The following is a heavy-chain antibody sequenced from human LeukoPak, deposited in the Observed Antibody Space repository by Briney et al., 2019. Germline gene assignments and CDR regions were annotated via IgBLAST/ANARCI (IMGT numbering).Heavy chain of an antibody. Sequence: GGSLRLPCAASEFIFSNYAMTWVRQAPGKGLEWVSSISGSGASTYYADSVKGRFIISRHNSKNTLYLQFSSLRAEDTAVYYCAKDKATVAAKGPFDYWGQGTLVTVSS. D-gene: IGHD2-15*01. CDR1: EFIFSNYA. V-gene: IGHV3-23*01. CDR3: AKDKATVAAKGPFDY. J-gene: IGHJ4*02. CDR2: ISGSGAST.